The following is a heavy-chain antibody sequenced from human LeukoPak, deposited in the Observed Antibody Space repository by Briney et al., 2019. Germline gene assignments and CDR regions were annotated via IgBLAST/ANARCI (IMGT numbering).Heavy chain of an antibody. CDR3: AKGGVRDYYDSSGYYWGDYFDY. Sequence: GGSLRLSCAASGFTFSSYAMSWVRQAPGKGLEWVSAISGSGGSTYYADSVKGRFTISRDNSKNTLYLQMNSLRAEDTAVYYCAKGGVRDYYDSSGYYWGDYFDYWGQGTLATVSS. CDR2: ISGSGGST. V-gene: IGHV3-23*01. J-gene: IGHJ4*02. D-gene: IGHD3-22*01. CDR1: GFTFSSYA.